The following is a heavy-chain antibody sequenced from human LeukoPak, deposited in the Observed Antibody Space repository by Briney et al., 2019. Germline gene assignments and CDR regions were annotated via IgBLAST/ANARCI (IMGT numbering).Heavy chain of an antibody. Sequence: SETLSLTCTVSGGSISSYYWSWIRQPPGKGLEWIGYIYYSGSTNYNPSLKSRVTISVDTSKNQFSLKLSSVTAADTAVYYCARGSYYDSSGYYRDHDAFDIWGQGTMVTVSS. CDR3: ARGSYYDSSGYYRDHDAFDI. J-gene: IGHJ3*02. V-gene: IGHV4-59*12. CDR1: GGSISSYY. D-gene: IGHD3-22*01. CDR2: IYYSGST.